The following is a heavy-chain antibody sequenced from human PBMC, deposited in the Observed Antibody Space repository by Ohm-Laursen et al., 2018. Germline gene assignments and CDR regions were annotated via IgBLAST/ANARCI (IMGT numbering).Heavy chain of an antibody. Sequence: ASVKVSCKSSGYTFTGYYMHWVRQAPGQGLEWMGWINPNSGGTNYAQKFQGRVTMTRDTSISTAYMELSRLRSDDTAVYYCSAAAGTWYFDLWGRGTLVTVSS. CDR1: GYTFTGYY. J-gene: IGHJ2*01. D-gene: IGHD6-13*01. V-gene: IGHV1-2*02. CDR2: INPNSGGT. CDR3: SAAAGTWYFDL.